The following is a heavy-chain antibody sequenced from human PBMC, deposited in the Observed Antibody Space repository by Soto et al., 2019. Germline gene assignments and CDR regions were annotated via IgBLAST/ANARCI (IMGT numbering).Heavy chain of an antibody. CDR3: ARLWDRWFDA. D-gene: IGHD1-26*01. CDR1: GFTFSDHY. J-gene: IGHJ5*02. CDR2: IRHKADSYMT. V-gene: IGHV3-72*01. Sequence: EVQLVESGGGLVQPGGSLRLPCAASGFTFSDHYMDWVRQAPGKGLEWVGRIRHKADSYMTEYAASVKGRFTISRDDSKNSLYLQMNRLKAEDTAVYYSARLWDRWFDAWGQGTLVTVSS.